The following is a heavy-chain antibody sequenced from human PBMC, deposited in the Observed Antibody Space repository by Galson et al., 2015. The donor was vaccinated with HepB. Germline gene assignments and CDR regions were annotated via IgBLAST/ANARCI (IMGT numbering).Heavy chain of an antibody. V-gene: IGHV7-4-1*01. D-gene: IGHD6-13*01. J-gene: IGHJ4*02. CDR2: INTNTGNP. CDR1: GYTFTSYY. CDR3: ARGSAYGAAAGSFDY. Sequence: SVKVSCKASGYTFTSYYMHWVRQAPGQGLEWMGIINTNTGNPTYAQGFTGRFVFSLDTSVSTAYLQIGSLKAEDTAVYYCARGSAYGAAAGSFDYWGQGTLVTVSS.